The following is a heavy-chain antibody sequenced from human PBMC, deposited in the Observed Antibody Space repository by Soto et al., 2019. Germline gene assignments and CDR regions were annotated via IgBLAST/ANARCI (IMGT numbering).Heavy chain of an antibody. V-gene: IGHV4-61*01. Sequence: SETLSLTCTVSGGSVSSGSYHWSWIRQPPGKGLEWIGYIYYGGRTNYNPSLKSRGTISLDTSKNQFSLKLISVTAADTAVYYCARDFEPSPGFDPWGQGTLVTVSS. D-gene: IGHD3-9*01. CDR2: IYYGGRT. CDR1: GGSVSSGSYH. CDR3: ARDFEPSPGFDP. J-gene: IGHJ5*02.